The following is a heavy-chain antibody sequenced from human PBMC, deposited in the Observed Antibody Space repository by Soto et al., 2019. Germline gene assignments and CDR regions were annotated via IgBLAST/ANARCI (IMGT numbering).Heavy chain of an antibody. Sequence: EVRLLQSGGGSGQPGGSLRLPCAAAGFTFRNYAMSWVRQAPGKGLEGVSAIDRSGGTSYYADSVKGRFTISRDNAKNTLYLQMNSLRVDDTAVYYCARGDCSAAGCYIHYYYGMDVWGQGTTVTVSS. J-gene: IGHJ6*02. V-gene: IGHV3-23*01. CDR2: IDRSGGTS. CDR3: ARGDCSAAGCYIHYYYGMDV. D-gene: IGHD2-2*02. CDR1: GFTFRNYA.